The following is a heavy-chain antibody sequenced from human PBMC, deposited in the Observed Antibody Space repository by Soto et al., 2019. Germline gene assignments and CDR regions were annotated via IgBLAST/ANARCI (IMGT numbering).Heavy chain of an antibody. Sequence: KVSCKASGGTFSSYTISWVRQAPGQGLEWMGRIIPILGIANYAQKFQGRVTITADKSTSTAYMELSSLRSEDTAVYYCAREGIITGTTSDDAFDIWGQGTMVTVSS. D-gene: IGHD1-20*01. CDR2: IIPILGIA. J-gene: IGHJ3*02. CDR3: AREGIITGTTSDDAFDI. CDR1: GGTFSSYT. V-gene: IGHV1-69*04.